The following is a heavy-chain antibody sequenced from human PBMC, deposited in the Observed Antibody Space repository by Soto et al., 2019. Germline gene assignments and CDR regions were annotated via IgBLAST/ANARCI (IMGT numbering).Heavy chain of an antibody. Sequence: GASVKVSCKASGYTFTSYRIHWVPQAPGQRLEWTGWINAGNGNTKYSEKFQGRVTITRDTSASTAYHELSNLRSQNTAAYYFAKGQNDSSAYYHHYYYGMDVWGQGTTVTVSS. V-gene: IGHV1-3*01. CDR1: GYTFTSYR. D-gene: IGHD3-22*01. J-gene: IGHJ6*01. CDR3: AKGQNDSSAYYHHYYYGMDV. CDR2: INAGNGNT.